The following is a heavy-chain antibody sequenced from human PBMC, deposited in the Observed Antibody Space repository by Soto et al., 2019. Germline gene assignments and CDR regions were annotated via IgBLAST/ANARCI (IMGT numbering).Heavy chain of an antibody. CDR2: ISGYGGKR. Sequence: IQLMQSAGEVKRPGASVKVSCKASGYTFNTFGITWVRQAPGQGLEWMGCISGYGGKRDYSRKLQGRITMTADPSTSTSYMELRNLTSDDTAVYYCARGWGKIFCVNDFWGQGTLVTVSS. V-gene: IGHV1-18*01. D-gene: IGHD3-3*01. CDR3: ARGWGKIFCVNDF. CDR1: GYTFNTFG. J-gene: IGHJ4*02.